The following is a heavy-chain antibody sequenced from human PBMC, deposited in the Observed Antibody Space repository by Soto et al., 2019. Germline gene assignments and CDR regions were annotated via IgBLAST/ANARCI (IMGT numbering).Heavy chain of an antibody. D-gene: IGHD2-2*03. Sequence: SETLCLTWTVSGDSISSGAWSWIRQPPGKGLEWIGNIHYNGNTKYSPSLKSRVTMSVDTSKNHFSLKLIPVTTADTAVYFCAREGNLGRWIQPLDFWGQGTLVT. J-gene: IGHJ4*02. CDR2: IHYNGNT. CDR3: AREGNLGRWIQPLDF. V-gene: IGHV4-59*01. CDR1: GDSISSGA.